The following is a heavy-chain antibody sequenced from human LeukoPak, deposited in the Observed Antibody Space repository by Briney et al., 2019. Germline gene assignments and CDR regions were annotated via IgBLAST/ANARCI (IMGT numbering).Heavy chain of an antibody. D-gene: IGHD2-15*01. J-gene: IGHJ5*02. CDR1: GGSISSYY. CDR2: IYYSGST. CDR3: ARLQLAAWFDP. Sequence: SETLSLTCTVFGGSISSYYWSWIRQPPGRGLEWIGYIYYSGSTNYNPSLKSRVTISVDTSKNQFSLKLSSVTAADTAVYYCARLQLAAWFDPWGQGTLVTVSS. V-gene: IGHV4-59*01.